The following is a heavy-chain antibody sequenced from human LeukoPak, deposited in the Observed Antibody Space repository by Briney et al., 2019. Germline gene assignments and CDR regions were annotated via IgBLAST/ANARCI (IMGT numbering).Heavy chain of an antibody. V-gene: IGHV1-18*01. CDR2: ISAYNGNT. J-gene: IGHJ4*02. CDR3: ARVGLDPICGGDCEY. CDR1: GYTFTSYG. D-gene: IGHD2-21*01. Sequence: GASVKVSCKASGYTFTSYGISWARQAPGQGLEWMGWISAYNGNTNYAQKLQGRVTMTTDTSTSTAYMELRSLRSDDTAVYYCARVGLDPICGGDCEYWGQGTLVTVSS.